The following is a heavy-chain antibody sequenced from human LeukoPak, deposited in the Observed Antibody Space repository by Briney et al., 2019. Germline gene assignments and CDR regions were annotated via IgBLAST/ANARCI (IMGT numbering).Heavy chain of an antibody. CDR3: ARGAPRCNPHFYSSGCKKPFDY. D-gene: IGHD6-19*01. V-gene: IGHV4-39*07. CDR1: GGSLRSSGHW. CDR2: INHSGST. Sequence: PSETLSLTCTVSGGSLRSSGHWWVWVRQPPGKGLEWIGEINHSGSTNYNPSLMSRVTISVDTSKNQFSLKLSSVTAADTAVYYCARGAPRCNPHFYSSGCKKPFDYWGQGTLVTVSS. J-gene: IGHJ4*02.